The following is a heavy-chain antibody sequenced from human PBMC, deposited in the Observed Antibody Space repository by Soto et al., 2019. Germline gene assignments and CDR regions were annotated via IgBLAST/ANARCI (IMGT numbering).Heavy chain of an antibody. Sequence: EVQLVQSGAEVKKPGESLRISCKGSGYSFTSYWISWVRQMPGKGLEWMGRIDPSDSYTNYSPSFQGHVTISADKSISTAYLQWSSLKASDTAMYYCARHIYSSSSLPGMDVWGQGTTVTVSS. CDR3: ARHIYSSSSLPGMDV. J-gene: IGHJ6*02. V-gene: IGHV5-10-1*03. CDR2: IDPSDSYT. CDR1: GYSFTSYW. D-gene: IGHD6-6*01.